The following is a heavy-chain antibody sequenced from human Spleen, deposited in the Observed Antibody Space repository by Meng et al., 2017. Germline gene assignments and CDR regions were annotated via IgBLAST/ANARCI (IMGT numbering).Heavy chain of an antibody. CDR3: AWTRY. J-gene: IGHJ4*02. D-gene: IGHD3/OR15-3a*01. Sequence: QVQLQESGPGLVKPSQTLSLTCTVFGGSISGGDYYWSWIRQPPGKGLEWIGYIHFSGSTYYNPSLNSRITISVDMSRNQFSLRLTSVTSADMAVYYCAWTRYWGQGALVTVSS. V-gene: IGHV4-30-4*01. CDR2: IHFSGST. CDR1: GGSISGGDYY.